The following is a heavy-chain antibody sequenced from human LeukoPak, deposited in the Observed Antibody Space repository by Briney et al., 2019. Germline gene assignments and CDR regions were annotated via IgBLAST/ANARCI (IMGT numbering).Heavy chain of an antibody. D-gene: IGHD3/OR15-3a*01. CDR3: ARVGDWSDLVY. V-gene: IGHV4-59*01. CDR1: GGSISPYY. CDR2: ILYSGTTT. J-gene: IGHJ4*02. Sequence: SETLSLTCTVSGGSISPYYWSWIRQTPGKGLEWIGYILYSGTTTNYNPSLKSRVTISVDTSKNQFSLKLSSVTAADTAVYYCARVGDWSDLVYWGQGTLVTVSS.